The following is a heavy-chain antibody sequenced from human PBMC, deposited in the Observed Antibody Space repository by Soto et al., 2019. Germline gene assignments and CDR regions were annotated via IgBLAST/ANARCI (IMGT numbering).Heavy chain of an antibody. J-gene: IGHJ4*02. Sequence: GGSLRLSCAASGFTLSLYWMSWVRQAPGKGLEWVANIKQDGSEKYYVDSVKGRFTISRDNGKNSLYLQMDSLRAEDTAVYYCARADGGWNSRPSYFDYWGQGTLVTVSS. CDR2: IKQDGSEK. CDR3: ARADGGWNSRPSYFDY. CDR1: GFTLSLYW. D-gene: IGHD1-7*01. V-gene: IGHV3-7*03.